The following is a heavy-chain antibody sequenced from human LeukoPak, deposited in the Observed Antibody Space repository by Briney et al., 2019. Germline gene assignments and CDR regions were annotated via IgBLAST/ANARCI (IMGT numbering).Heavy chain of an antibody. J-gene: IGHJ6*03. D-gene: IGHD2-2*01. CDR2: ISFDGSNK. Sequence: PGGSLRLSCVASGFTFSSHAMHWVRQAPGKGLEWVAVISFDGSNKYYIGSVKGRFAISRDNSKNTLYLQMNSLRAEDTAVYYCARGRYCTTSSCYSYYHYYNMDVWGKGTTVTVSS. CDR1: GFTFSSHA. V-gene: IGHV3-30*09. CDR3: ARGRYCTTSSCYSYYHYYNMDV.